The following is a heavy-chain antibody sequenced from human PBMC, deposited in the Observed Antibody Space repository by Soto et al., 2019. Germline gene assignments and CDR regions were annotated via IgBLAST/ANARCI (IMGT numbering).Heavy chain of an antibody. CDR3: ARPYYGSGSSDY. CDR1: GGSISSSSYY. V-gene: IGHV4-39*01. J-gene: IGHJ4*02. CDR2: IYYSGST. Sequence: SETLSLTCTVSGGSISSSSYYWGWIRQPPGKGLGWIGSIYYSGSTYYNPSLKSRVTISVDTSKNQFSLKLSSVTAADTAVYYCARPYYGSGSSDYWGQGTLVTVSS. D-gene: IGHD3-10*01.